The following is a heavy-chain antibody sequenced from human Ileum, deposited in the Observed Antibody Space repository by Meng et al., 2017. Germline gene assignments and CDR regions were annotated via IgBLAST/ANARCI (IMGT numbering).Heavy chain of an antibody. J-gene: IGHJ6*02. V-gene: IGHV3-7*01. CDR1: GFTFSSYW. CDR2: IKQDGSEK. D-gene: IGHD3-3*01. CDR3: ARVEAHYDFWSGYYTYYGMDV. Sequence: GGSLRLSCAASGFTFSSYWMSWVRQAPGKGLEWVANIKQDGSEKYYVDSVKGRFTISRDNAKNSLYLQMNSLRAEDTAVYYCARVEAHYDFWSGYYTYYGMDVWGQGTTVTVSS.